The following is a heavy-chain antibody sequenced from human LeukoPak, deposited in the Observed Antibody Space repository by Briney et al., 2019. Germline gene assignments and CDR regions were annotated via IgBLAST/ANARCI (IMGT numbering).Heavy chain of an antibody. CDR2: IYYSGST. CDR1: GGSISSYY. V-gene: IGHV4-59*01. D-gene: IGHD3-22*01. Sequence: SETLSLTCTVSGGSISSYYWSCIRQPPGKGLEWIGYIYYSGSTNYNPSLKSRVTISVDTSKNQFSLKLSSVTAADTAVYYCVRGVTYYYDRSAYYPYAEYFQHWGQGSLVTVSS. J-gene: IGHJ1*01. CDR3: VRGVTYYYDRSAYYPYAEYFQH.